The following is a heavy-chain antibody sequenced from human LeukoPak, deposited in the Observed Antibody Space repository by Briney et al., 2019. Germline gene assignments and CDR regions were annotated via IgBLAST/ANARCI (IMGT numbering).Heavy chain of an antibody. CDR3: PRHVVAARDAFDI. CDR2: MYNSGNT. CDR1: GVSISSYY. D-gene: IGHD6-25*01. J-gene: IGHJ3*02. V-gene: IGHV4-59*08. Sequence: SETLSLTCTVSGVSISSYYWSWIRQPPGKGLEWIGYMYNSGNTNYNPSLKSRVTISADTSKNEFSLTLTSVTAADTALYYCPRHVVAARDAFDIWGQGTMVT.